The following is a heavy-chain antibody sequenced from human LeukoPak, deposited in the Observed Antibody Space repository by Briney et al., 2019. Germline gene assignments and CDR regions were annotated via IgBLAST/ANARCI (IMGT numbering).Heavy chain of an antibody. D-gene: IGHD2-21*02. V-gene: IGHV3-23*01. CDR3: AKGHCGGDCYQYYFDY. Sequence: GGSLRLSCAASGFTFSSYAMSWVRQAPGKGLEWVSAISGSGGSTYYADSVKGRFTISRDNSKNTLYLQMNSLRAEDTAVYYCAKGHCGGDCYQYYFDYWGQGTLVTVSS. J-gene: IGHJ4*02. CDR1: GFTFSSYA. CDR2: ISGSGGST.